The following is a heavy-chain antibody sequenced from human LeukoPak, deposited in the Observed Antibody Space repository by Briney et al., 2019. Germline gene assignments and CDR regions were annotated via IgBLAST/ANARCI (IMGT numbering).Heavy chain of an antibody. CDR1: GFTFSSYA. J-gene: IGHJ6*02. D-gene: IGHD2-2*01. V-gene: IGHV3-23*01. CDR3: ARPASQFYYYHMDV. Sequence: PGGSLRLSCAASGFTFSSYAMSWVRQAPGKGLEWVSGIGGNGGSTYYADSAKGRFTISRDNSKNTLYLLMDSLRADDTAVYYCARPASQFYYYHMDVWGQGTTVTVS. CDR2: IGGNGGST.